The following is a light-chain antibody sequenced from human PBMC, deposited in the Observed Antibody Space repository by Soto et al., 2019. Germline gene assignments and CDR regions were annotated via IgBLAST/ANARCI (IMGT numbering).Light chain of an antibody. J-gene: IGLJ1*01. V-gene: IGLV2-14*01. CDR2: EVS. Sequence: QSALTQPASVSGSPGQSITISCTGTSSDVGGYNYVSWYQQHPDKAPKLMIYEVSNRPSGVSNRFSGSKSGNTASLTISGLQAEDEADYYCSSYTSSSIDDVFGTGTKVTVL. CDR3: SSYTSSSIDDV. CDR1: SSDVGGYNY.